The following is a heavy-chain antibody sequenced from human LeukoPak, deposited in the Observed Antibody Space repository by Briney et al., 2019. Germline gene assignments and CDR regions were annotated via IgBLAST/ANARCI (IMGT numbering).Heavy chain of an antibody. CDR1: GFTSSDYY. Sequence: GGSLRLSCAASGFTSSDYYMSWIRQAPGKGLEWVSYISSSGSTIYYADSVKGRFTISRDNAKSSLYLQMNSLRAEDTAVYYCARVGRAIAAAGFGAFDIWGQGTMVTVSS. J-gene: IGHJ3*02. CDR3: ARVGRAIAAAGFGAFDI. D-gene: IGHD6-13*01. CDR2: ISSSGSTI. V-gene: IGHV3-11*01.